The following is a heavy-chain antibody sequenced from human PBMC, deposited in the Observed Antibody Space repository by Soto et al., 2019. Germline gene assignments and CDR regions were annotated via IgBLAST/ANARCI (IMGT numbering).Heavy chain of an antibody. V-gene: IGHV3-23*01. CDR3: AKDRDSGYDWGNLDY. CDR2: ISGSGGST. CDR1: GFTFSSYA. D-gene: IGHD5-12*01. Sequence: EVQLLESGGGLVQPGGSLRLSCEASGFTFSSYAMSWVRQAPGKGLEWVSAISGSGGSTYYADSVKGRFTISRDNSKNTLYLQMNSLRAEDTAVYYCAKDRDSGYDWGNLDYWGQGTLVTVSS. J-gene: IGHJ4*02.